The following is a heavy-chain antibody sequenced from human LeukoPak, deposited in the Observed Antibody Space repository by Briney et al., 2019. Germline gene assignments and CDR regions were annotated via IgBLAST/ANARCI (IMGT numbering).Heavy chain of an antibody. D-gene: IGHD6-19*01. V-gene: IGHV3-74*01. CDR1: GFTFSSYW. CDR2: INSDGSST. J-gene: IGHJ4*02. CDR3: AKRDRMYTSGSYYFDY. Sequence: PGGSLRLSCAASGFTFSSYWMHWVRQAPGKGLVWVSRINSDGSSTSYADSVKGRFTISGDNSKNTLYLQMNSLRAEDTAVYYCAKRDRMYTSGSYYFDYWGQGTLVTVSS.